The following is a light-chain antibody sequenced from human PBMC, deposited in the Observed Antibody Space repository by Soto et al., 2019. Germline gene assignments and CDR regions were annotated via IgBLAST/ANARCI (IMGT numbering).Light chain of an antibody. Sequence: ENVLTQSPGTLSLSPGERATLSCRTSQSVANNYSAWYKQKPGQPPRLLIYDASNRATGIPDRFSGSGSGTDFTLTINRLDPDDFAVFYCQQYATSPLTFGQGTKVDIK. CDR2: DAS. V-gene: IGKV3-20*01. CDR3: QQYATSPLT. J-gene: IGKJ1*01. CDR1: QSVANNY.